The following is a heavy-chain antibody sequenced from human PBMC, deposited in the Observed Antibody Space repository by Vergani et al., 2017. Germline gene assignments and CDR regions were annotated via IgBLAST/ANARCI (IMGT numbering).Heavy chain of an antibody. V-gene: IGHV3-30-3*01. J-gene: IGHJ6*04. CDR3: ARDIRRYCSSTSCWVPMDV. Sequence: QVQLVESGGGVVQPGRSLRLSCAASGYTFSSYAMHWVRRAPGKGLESVAVILYDGSNKYYAESVKGRFTISRDNSKNTLYLQRKSLRAEETAVYYCARDIRRYCSSTSCWVPMDVWGKGITVTVSS. CDR2: ILYDGSNK. CDR1: GYTFSSYA. D-gene: IGHD2-2*01.